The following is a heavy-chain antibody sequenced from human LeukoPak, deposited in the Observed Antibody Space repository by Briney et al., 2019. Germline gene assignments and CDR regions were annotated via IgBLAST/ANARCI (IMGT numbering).Heavy chain of an antibody. CDR1: GFSFSSYY. V-gene: IGHV3-7*03. CDR3: VKDSGWFHFDS. Sequence: GGSLRLSCAASGFSFSSYYMSWVRQAPGKGLEWVALINPDGSERYYVDSVKGRFTISRDNAKSSLHLQMNGLRAEDTAMYYCVKDSGWFHFDSWGQGTLVTVSS. CDR2: INPDGSER. D-gene: IGHD6-19*01. J-gene: IGHJ4*02.